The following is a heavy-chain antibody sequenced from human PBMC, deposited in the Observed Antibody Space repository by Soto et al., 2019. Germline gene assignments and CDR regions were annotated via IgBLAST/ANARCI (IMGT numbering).Heavy chain of an antibody. CDR1: GYTFSTYD. CDR3: ARRLSSSTFYYHLDV. J-gene: IGHJ6*03. Sequence: QVQLVQSGAEVKKPGASVKVSCKASGYTFSTYDIIWVRQATGQGLEWMGWLNPNSGHTGYAQKFQGRVTLTRDTSISTAYMELSRLRSTDTAVYFCARRLSSSTFYYHLDVWGKGTTVTVSS. D-gene: IGHD6-6*01. V-gene: IGHV1-8*01. CDR2: LNPNSGHT.